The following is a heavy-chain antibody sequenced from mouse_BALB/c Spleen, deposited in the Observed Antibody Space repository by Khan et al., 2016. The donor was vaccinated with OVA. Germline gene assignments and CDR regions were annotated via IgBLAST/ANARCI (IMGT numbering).Heavy chain of an antibody. CDR2: IWGGGSK. CDR1: GFSLTDYA. CDR3: AKDPPYYAMDY. J-gene: IGHJ4*01. V-gene: IGHV2-6-5*01. Sequence: VQLVESGPGLVAPSQSLSITCTVSGFSLTDYAVSWIRQPPGKGLEWLGVIWGGGSKYYNSALKSRLSISKDNSKSQVFLKMNSLHTDDTAMYYCAKDPPYYAMDYWGQGTSVTVSS.